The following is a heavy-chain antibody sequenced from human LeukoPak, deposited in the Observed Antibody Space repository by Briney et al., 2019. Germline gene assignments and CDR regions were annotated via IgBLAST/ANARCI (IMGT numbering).Heavy chain of an antibody. J-gene: IGHJ3*02. V-gene: IGHV3-23*01. CDR1: RFIFRNYA. CDR2: ISGTADSK. Sequence: GGSLRLSCAASRFIFRNYATSWVRQAPGRGLEWLSIISGTADSKYYADSVKGRFTISRDNPRSTLYLEMNILRAEDTAVYYCAKADATIGGAFDTWGQGTMVIVSS. CDR3: AKADATIGGAFDT. D-gene: IGHD3-16*01.